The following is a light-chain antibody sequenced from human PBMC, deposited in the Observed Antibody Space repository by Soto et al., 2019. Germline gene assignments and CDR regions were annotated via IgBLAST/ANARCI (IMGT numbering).Light chain of an antibody. V-gene: IGKV1-39*01. CDR1: QSIANY. J-gene: IGKJ4*01. CDR2: AAS. CDR3: QQSHSIPGLT. Sequence: DIQMTQSPSSLSASVGDRVTITCRASQSIANYLNWYQQKPGKAPKLLMYAASSLQSGVPSRFSGTGSGTEFTLSSSSLQPEDFATYYCQQSHSIPGLTFGGGTKVEIK.